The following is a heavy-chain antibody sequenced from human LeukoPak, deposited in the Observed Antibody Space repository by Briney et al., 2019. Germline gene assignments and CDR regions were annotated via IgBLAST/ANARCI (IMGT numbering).Heavy chain of an antibody. CDR2: IYHSGST. Sequence: SETLSLTCAVSGGSISSGGYSWSWIRQPPGKGQEWIGYIYHSGSTYYNPSLKSRVTISVDRSKNQFSLKLSSVTAADTAVYYCARGARFMTTGTNWFDPWGQGTLVTVSS. CDR3: ARGARFMTTGTNWFDP. D-gene: IGHD4-11*01. CDR1: GGSISSGGYS. V-gene: IGHV4-30-2*01. J-gene: IGHJ5*02.